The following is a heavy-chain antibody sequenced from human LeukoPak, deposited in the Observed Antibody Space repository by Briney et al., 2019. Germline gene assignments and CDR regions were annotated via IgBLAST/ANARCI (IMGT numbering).Heavy chain of an antibody. V-gene: IGHV1-2*02. CDR1: GYTFTNCY. CDR2: INPNSGGT. J-gene: IGHJ3*02. CDR3: ARESHAAHDAFDI. Sequence: ASVKVSCKASGYTFTNCYMHWVRQAPGQGLEWMGWINPNSGGTNYAQKFQGRVTMTRDTSISTAYMELSRLRSDDTAVYYCARESHAAHDAFDIWGQGTMVSVSS. D-gene: IGHD2-15*01.